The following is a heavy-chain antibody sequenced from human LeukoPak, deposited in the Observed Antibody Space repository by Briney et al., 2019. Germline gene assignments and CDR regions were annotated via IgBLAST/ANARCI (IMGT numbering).Heavy chain of an antibody. J-gene: IGHJ6*02. Sequence: PGGSLRLSCAASGFTFINAWMSWVRQAPGKGLEWVGRIKSKPDGGTTDYAAPVQGRFTISRDDSKNTLYLQLNSLKTEDTAVYYCTTDPSNPKYYYYYYGMDVWGQGTTVTVSS. CDR3: TTDPSNPKYYYYYYGMDV. CDR1: GFTFINAW. CDR2: IKSKPDGGTT. D-gene: IGHD1-14*01. V-gene: IGHV3-15*01.